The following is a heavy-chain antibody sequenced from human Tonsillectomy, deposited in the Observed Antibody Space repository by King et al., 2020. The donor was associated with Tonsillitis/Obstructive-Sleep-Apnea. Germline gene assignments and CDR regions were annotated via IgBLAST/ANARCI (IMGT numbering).Heavy chain of an antibody. CDR1: GYTFINYG. Sequence: VQLVESGAEVKKPGASVKVSCKASGYTFINYGVSWVRQAPGQGLEWMGWISGENDNTKYAEKFQGRVTMTADASTSTAYMELRSLRSDDTAVYYCARDTVEVEVSYYNYYYMDVWGKGTTVTVSS. D-gene: IGHD1-1*01. V-gene: IGHV1-18*01. CDR3: ARDTVEVEVSYYNYYYMDV. CDR2: ISGENDNT. J-gene: IGHJ6*03.